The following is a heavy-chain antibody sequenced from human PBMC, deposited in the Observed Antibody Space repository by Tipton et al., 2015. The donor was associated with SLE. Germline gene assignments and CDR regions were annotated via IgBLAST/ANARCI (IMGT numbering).Heavy chain of an antibody. CDR3: ARVVWDGDYVDY. D-gene: IGHD3-16*01. CDR2: INHSGTT. V-gene: IGHV4-34*01. J-gene: IGHJ4*02. CDR1: DGSIGGYY. Sequence: TLSLTCSVSDGSIGGYYWTWIRQPPEKGLEWIGEINHSGTTSYNPSLKSRVTISVDTSKNQFSLKLTSVTAADTAVYYCARVVWDGDYVDYWGQGTLVTVSS.